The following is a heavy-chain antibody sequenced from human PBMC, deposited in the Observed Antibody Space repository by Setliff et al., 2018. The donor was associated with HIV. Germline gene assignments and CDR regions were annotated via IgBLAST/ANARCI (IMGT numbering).Heavy chain of an antibody. CDR2: ISSSGSYI. J-gene: IGHJ6*03. Sequence: GGSLRLSCAASGFRFNTYSMNWVRQAPGKGLEWVSSISSSGSYIYYTDSVKGRFTISRDNAKNSLYLQMNSLRAEDTAVYYCARDLNSRHYYKDNWGKGTTVTVSS. V-gene: IGHV3-21*01. CDR1: GFRFNTYS. CDR3: ARDLNSRHYYKDN.